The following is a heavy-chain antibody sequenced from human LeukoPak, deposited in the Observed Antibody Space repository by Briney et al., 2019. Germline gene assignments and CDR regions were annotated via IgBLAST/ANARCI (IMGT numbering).Heavy chain of an antibody. CDR1: GFTFGSYA. V-gene: IGHV3-30-3*01. J-gene: IGHJ6*02. Sequence: GRSLRLSCAASGFTFGSYAMHWVRQAPGKGLGWVAVISYDGSNKYYADSVKGRFTISRDNSKNSLYLQMNSLRAEDTAVYYCARDGLLWFGTNTCMDVWGQGTTVTVSS. CDR2: ISYDGSNK. CDR3: ARDGLLWFGTNTCMDV. D-gene: IGHD3-10*01.